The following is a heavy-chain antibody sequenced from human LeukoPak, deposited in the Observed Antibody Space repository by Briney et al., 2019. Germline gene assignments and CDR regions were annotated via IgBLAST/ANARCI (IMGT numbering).Heavy chain of an antibody. CDR2: IYTSGST. CDR1: GGSISSGSYY. CDR3: ARGYTYYDFWSGHKTRYYFDY. V-gene: IGHV4-61*02. J-gene: IGHJ4*02. D-gene: IGHD3-3*01. Sequence: SETLSLTCTVSGGSISSGSYYWSWIRQPAGKGLEWIGRIYTSGSTNYNPSLKSRVTISVDTSKNQFSLKLSSVTAADTAVYYCARGYTYYDFWSGHKTRYYFDYWGQGTLVTVSS.